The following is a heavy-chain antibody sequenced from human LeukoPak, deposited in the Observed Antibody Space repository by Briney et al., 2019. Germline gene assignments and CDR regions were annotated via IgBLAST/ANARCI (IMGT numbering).Heavy chain of an antibody. J-gene: IGHJ6*03. V-gene: IGHV4-4*07. D-gene: IGHD2/OR15-2a*01. CDR2: IYTSGST. CDR3: ARDRYFNLRYYYYYYMDV. CDR1: GGSISSYY. Sequence: SETLSLTCTVSGGSISSYYWSWIRQPAGKGLEWIGRIYTSGSTNYNPSLKSRVTMSVDPSKNQFSLKLSSVTAADTAVYYCARDRYFNLRYYYYYYMDVWGKGTTVTVSS.